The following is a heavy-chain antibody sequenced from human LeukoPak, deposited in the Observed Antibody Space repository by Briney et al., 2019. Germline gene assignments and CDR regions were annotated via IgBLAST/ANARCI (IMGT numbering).Heavy chain of an antibody. Sequence: GESLKISCKGSGYSFTNYWLGWVRQMPGKGLEWMGIIYPGDSDTRYSPSFQGQVTISADTSISTAYLHWSSLKASDTAMYYCARLSTVNDFDYWGQGTLVTVSS. CDR2: IYPGDSDT. D-gene: IGHD4-17*01. CDR3: ARLSTVNDFDY. CDR1: GYSFTNYW. V-gene: IGHV5-51*01. J-gene: IGHJ4*02.